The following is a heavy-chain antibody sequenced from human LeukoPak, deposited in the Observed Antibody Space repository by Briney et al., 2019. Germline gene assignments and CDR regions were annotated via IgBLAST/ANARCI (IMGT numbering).Heavy chain of an antibody. CDR2: ISGSGGST. CDR3: AIRGHAGAFDI. D-gene: IGHD2-8*01. Sequence: GGSLRLSCAASGFTFNIYVMSWVRQAPGRGLEWVSGISGSGGSTYYADSVKGRFTISRDNSKNTLYLQMNSLRVEDTAVYYCAIRGHAGAFDIWGQGTKVSLSS. CDR1: GFTFNIYV. J-gene: IGHJ3*02. V-gene: IGHV3-23*01.